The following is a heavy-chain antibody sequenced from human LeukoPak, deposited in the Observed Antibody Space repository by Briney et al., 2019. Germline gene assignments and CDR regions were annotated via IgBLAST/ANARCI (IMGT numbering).Heavy chain of an antibody. D-gene: IGHD4-17*01. V-gene: IGHV3-48*01. Sequence: PGGSLRLSCAASGFTFSSYSMNWVRQAPGKGLEWVSYISSSSSTIYYADSVKGRFAISRDNSKNTLYLQMNSLRAEDTAVYYCAKAFGEDGDFHFFDYWGQGTLVTVSS. CDR3: AKAFGEDGDFHFFDY. J-gene: IGHJ4*02. CDR2: ISSSSSTI. CDR1: GFTFSSYS.